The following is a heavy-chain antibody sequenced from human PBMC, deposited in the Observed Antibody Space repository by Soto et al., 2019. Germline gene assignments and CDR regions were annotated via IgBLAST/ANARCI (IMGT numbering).Heavy chain of an antibody. J-gene: IGHJ4*02. CDR3: ARDWEQQLEE. V-gene: IGHV3-30-3*01. CDR2: ISYDGSNK. CDR1: GFTFSSYA. D-gene: IGHD6-13*01. Sequence: QVQLVESGGGVVQPGRSLRLSCAASGFTFSSYAMHWVRQAPGKGLEWVAVISYDGSNKYYADSVKGRFTISRDNSKNTLYLQMNSRRAEDTAVYYCARDWEQQLEEWGQGTLVTVSS.